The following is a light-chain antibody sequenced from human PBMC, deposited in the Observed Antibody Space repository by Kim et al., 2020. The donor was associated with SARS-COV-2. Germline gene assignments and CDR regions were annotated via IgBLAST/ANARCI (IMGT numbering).Light chain of an antibody. CDR3: QQYDNPLWT. CDR2: GAS. J-gene: IGKJ1*01. Sequence: EIVLTQSPGTLSLSPGQRATLSCRASQSVSSNNLVWYQQKPGQTPRLLIYGASSRATGTPDRFSGSGSGTDFTLTISRLELEDFAVYYCQQYDNPLWTFGQGTKVDIK. V-gene: IGKV3-20*01. CDR1: QSVSSNN.